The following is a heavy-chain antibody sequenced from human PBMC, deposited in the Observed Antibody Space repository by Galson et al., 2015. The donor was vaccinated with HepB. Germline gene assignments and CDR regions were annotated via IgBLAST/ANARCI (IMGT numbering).Heavy chain of an antibody. J-gene: IGHJ4*02. CDR3: ATGAYPAFRWFDY. V-gene: IGHV1-2*02. CDR1: GYTFTGYY. CDR2: INPNSGGT. Sequence: SVKVSCKASGYTFTGYYMHWVRQAPGQGLEWMGWINPNSGGTNYAQKFQGRVTMTRDTSISTAYMELSSLRSEDTAVYYCATGAYPAFRWFDYWGQGTLVTVSS. D-gene: IGHD2/OR15-2a*01.